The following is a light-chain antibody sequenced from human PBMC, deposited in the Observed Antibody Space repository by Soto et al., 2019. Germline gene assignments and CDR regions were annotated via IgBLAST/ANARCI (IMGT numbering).Light chain of an antibody. J-gene: IGKJ1*01. Sequence: DIQMTQSPSAMSASVGDRVTITRRASQGISNYLAWFQQKPGKVPERLIYAASTLQAGVPSRFSGSGSGTEFTLTIRSLQPEDFATYYCLQHNSYPLTFGQGTKVEI. CDR1: QGISNY. CDR3: LQHNSYPLT. V-gene: IGKV1-17*03. CDR2: AAS.